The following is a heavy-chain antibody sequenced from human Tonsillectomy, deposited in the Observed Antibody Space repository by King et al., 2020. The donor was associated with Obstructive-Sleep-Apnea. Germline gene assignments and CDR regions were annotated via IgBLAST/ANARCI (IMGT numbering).Heavy chain of an antibody. V-gene: IGHV4-59*01. D-gene: IGHD6-13*01. CDR2: IYYSGST. CDR1: GGSISSYY. CDR3: ARTLSIAAAGTGWYFDL. J-gene: IGHJ2*01. Sequence: VQLQESGPGLVKPSETLSLTCTVSGGSISSYYWSWIRQPPGKGLEWIGYIYYSGSTNYNPSLKSRVTISVDTSKNQFSLKLSSVTAADTAVYYRARTLSIAAAGTGWYFDLWGRGTLVTVSS.